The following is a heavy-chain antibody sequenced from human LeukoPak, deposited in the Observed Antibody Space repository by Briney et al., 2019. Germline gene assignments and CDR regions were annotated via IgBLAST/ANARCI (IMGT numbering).Heavy chain of an antibody. Sequence: SETLSLTCTVSGGSISSSPYYWGWVRQPPGKGLEWIGSIYYSGNTYYNPSLKSRVTISVDTSKNQFSLKLSSVTAADTAVYYCAREGGSSWPPPFDYWGQGTLVTVSS. CDR2: IYYSGNT. J-gene: IGHJ4*02. D-gene: IGHD6-13*01. V-gene: IGHV4-39*02. CDR3: AREGGSSWPPPFDY. CDR1: GGSISSSPYY.